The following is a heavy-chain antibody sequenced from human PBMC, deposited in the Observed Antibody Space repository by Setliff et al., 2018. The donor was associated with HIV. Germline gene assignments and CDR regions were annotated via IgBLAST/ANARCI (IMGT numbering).Heavy chain of an antibody. CDR2: IYYSGST. CDR1: GGSISSYY. CDR3: ASLAAGRSYYFDY. V-gene: IGHV4-59*12. J-gene: IGHJ4*02. D-gene: IGHD6-13*01. Sequence: PSETLSLTCTVSGGSISSYYWSWIRQPPGKGLEWIGYIYYSGSTYYNPSLKSRVTISLDTSKNQFSLKLSSVTAADTAMYYCASLAAGRSYYFDYWGQGTLVTVSS.